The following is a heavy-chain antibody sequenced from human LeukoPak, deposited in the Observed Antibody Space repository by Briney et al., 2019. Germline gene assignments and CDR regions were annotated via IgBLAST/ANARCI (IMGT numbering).Heavy chain of an antibody. Sequence: GGSLRLSCAASGFTFSSYAMSWVRQAPGKGLEWVSAISGSSGSTYYADSVKGRFTISRDNSKNTLYLQMNSLRAEDTAVYYCAKGGYCSSTSCYLYDAFDIWGQGTMVTVSS. V-gene: IGHV3-23*01. CDR3: AKGGYCSSTSCYLYDAFDI. J-gene: IGHJ3*02. CDR1: GFTFSSYA. D-gene: IGHD2-2*01. CDR2: ISGSSGST.